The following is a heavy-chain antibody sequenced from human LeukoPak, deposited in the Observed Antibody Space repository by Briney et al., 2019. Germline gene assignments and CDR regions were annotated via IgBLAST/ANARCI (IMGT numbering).Heavy chain of an antibody. J-gene: IGHJ3*02. V-gene: IGHV1-2*02. Sequence: ASEKVSCKASGYTFTGYYMHWVRQAPGQGLEWMGWINPNSGGTNYAQKFQGRVTMTRDTSISTAYMELSRLRSDDTAVYYCARELREHGVFDIWGQGTMVTVSS. CDR2: INPNSGGT. CDR1: GYTFTGYY. CDR3: ARELREHGVFDI. D-gene: IGHD1-26*01.